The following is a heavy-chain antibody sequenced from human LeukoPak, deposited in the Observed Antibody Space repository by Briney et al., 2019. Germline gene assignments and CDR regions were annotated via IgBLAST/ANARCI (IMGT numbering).Heavy chain of an antibody. V-gene: IGHV1-2*06. CDR2: INPNSGGT. Sequence: ASVTVSFTTSGYTFTGYHMHWVRQAPGQGLEWMGRINPNSGGTNYAQKFQGRVTMTRDTSISTAYMELSRLTSDDTAMYYCARDYCSSTSCLFDYWGQGTLVTVSS. CDR3: ARDYCSSTSCLFDY. CDR1: GYTFTGYH. D-gene: IGHD2-2*01. J-gene: IGHJ4*02.